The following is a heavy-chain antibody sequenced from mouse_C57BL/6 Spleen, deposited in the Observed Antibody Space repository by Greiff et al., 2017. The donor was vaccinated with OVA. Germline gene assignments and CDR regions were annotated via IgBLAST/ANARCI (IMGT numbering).Heavy chain of an antibody. J-gene: IGHJ1*03. Sequence: ESGPGLVKPSQSLSLTCSVTGYSITSGYYWNWIRQFPGNKLEWMGYISYDGSNNYNPSLKNRISITRDTSKNQFFLKLNSVTTEDTATYYCAREDYGSSENFDVWGTGTTVTVSS. CDR3: AREDYGSSENFDV. V-gene: IGHV3-6*01. CDR2: ISYDGSN. D-gene: IGHD1-1*01. CDR1: GYSITSGYY.